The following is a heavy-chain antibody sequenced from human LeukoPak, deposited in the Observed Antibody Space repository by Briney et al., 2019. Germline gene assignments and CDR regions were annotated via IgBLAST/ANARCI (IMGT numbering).Heavy chain of an antibody. CDR1: GYTFTGYY. V-gene: IGHV1-2*02. CDR3: ARGPRLIAVAGHFDY. CDR2: INPNSGGT. J-gene: IGHJ4*02. Sequence: ASVKVSCKASGYTFTGYYMHWVRQAPGQGLEWMGWINPNSGGTNYAQKFQGRVTMTRDTSISTAYMELSRLRSDDTAVYYCARGPRLIAVAGHFDYWGPGTLVTVSS. D-gene: IGHD6-19*01.